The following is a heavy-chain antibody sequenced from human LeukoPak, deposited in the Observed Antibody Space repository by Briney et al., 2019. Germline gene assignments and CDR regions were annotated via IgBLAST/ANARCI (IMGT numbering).Heavy chain of an antibody. D-gene: IGHD3-10*01. CDR1: GFTVSSNY. CDR3: ARDASGFHYFDY. J-gene: IGHJ4*02. Sequence: GGSLRRSCAASGFTVSSNYMSWVRQAPGKGLEWVSVIYSAGNTYYTDSVKGRFTISRDNSKNTLYLQMNSLRAEDTAVYYCARDASGFHYFDYWGQGTLVTVSS. CDR2: IYSAGNT. V-gene: IGHV3-53*01.